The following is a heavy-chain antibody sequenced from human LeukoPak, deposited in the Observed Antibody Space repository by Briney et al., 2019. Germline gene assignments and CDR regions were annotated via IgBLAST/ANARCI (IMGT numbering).Heavy chain of an antibody. Sequence: GGSLRLSCAASGFTFSSYGMSWVRQAPGKGLDWVSGISGSGGSTYYADSVKGRFTISRDNSKNTLYLQMNSLRAEDTAVYYCAKDWTGTKPFDLWGRGTLVTVSS. D-gene: IGHD3/OR15-3a*01. CDR1: GFTFSSYG. CDR2: ISGSGGST. J-gene: IGHJ2*01. V-gene: IGHV3-23*01. CDR3: AKDWTGTKPFDL.